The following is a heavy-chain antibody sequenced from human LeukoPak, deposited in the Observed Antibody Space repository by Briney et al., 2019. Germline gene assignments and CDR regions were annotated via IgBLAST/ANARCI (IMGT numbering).Heavy chain of an antibody. V-gene: IGHV4-59*01. CDR1: GGAISSYY. CDR3: ARVYSGSYYPYYYYGMDV. CDR2: IYYSGRT. J-gene: IGHJ6*02. D-gene: IGHD1-26*01. Sequence: SENLSLTRTCSGGAISSYYWSWIRPPPGKGLEGIGCIYYSGRTNLKRSLKSRVAISVDTSKNQFSLKLSSVTAADPAVYYCARVYSGSYYPYYYYGMDVWGQGTTVTVSS.